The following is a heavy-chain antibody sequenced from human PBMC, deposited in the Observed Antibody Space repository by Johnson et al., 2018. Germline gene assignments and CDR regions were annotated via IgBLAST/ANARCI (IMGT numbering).Heavy chain of an antibody. V-gene: IGHV3-73*01. CDR1: GFTFSGSA. CDR2: IRSKANSYAT. Sequence: VQLVESGGGLVQPGGSLKLSCAASGFTFSGSAMHWVRQASGKGLEWVGRIRSKANSYATTSAASVKGRFTISRDNSKNTLYLQMNSRRPEDTAVHYCVKEGGAFNLWGQGTMVTVAA. D-gene: IGHD2-15*01. CDR3: VKEGGAFNL. J-gene: IGHJ3*01.